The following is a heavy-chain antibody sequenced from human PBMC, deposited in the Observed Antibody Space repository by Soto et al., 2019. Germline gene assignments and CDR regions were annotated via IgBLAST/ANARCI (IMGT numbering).Heavy chain of an antibody. Sequence: QVQLRESGPGLVKPSQTLSLTCTVSGVSISGGGYYWTWIRQHPEKALEWIGFVYYTGSTFYNPSLQSRVSISVDTSKNPFSLELNSMTAADTAIYFCASDRSGSTIDHWGQGTLVTVSS. V-gene: IGHV4-31*03. D-gene: IGHD3-22*01. CDR3: ASDRSGSTIDH. CDR2: VYYTGST. CDR1: GVSISGGGYY. J-gene: IGHJ4*02.